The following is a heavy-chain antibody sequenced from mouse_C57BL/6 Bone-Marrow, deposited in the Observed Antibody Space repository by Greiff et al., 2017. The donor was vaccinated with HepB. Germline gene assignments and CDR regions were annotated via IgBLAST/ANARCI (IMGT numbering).Heavy chain of an antibody. Sequence: EVQLQQSGPELVKPGASVKIPCKASGYTFTDYNMDWVKQSHGKSLEWIGDINPNNGGTIYNQKFKGKATLTVDKSSSTAYMELRSLTSEDTAVYYCARRGPYYDFAYWGQGTLVTVSA. D-gene: IGHD1-1*01. V-gene: IGHV1-18*01. CDR2: INPNNGGT. J-gene: IGHJ3*01. CDR1: GYTFTDYN. CDR3: ARRGPYYDFAY.